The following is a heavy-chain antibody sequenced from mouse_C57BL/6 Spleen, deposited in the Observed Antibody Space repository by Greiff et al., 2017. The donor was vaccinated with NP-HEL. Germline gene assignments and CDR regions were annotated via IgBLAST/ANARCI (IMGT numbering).Heavy chain of an antibody. CDR1: GYSITSGYY. V-gene: IGHV3-6*01. CDR3: ARSPYYSNNYFDY. CDR2: ISYDGSN. Sequence: EVQLQESGPGLVKPSQSLSLTCSVTGYSITSGYYWNWIRQFPGNKLEWMGYISYDGSNNYNPSLKNRISITRDTSKNQFFLKLNSVTTEDTATYYCARSPYYSNNYFDYWGQGTTLTVSS. D-gene: IGHD2-5*01. J-gene: IGHJ2*01.